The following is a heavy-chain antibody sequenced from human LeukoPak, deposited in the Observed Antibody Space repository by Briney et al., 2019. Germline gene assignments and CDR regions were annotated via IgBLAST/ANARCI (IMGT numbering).Heavy chain of an antibody. J-gene: IGHJ4*02. D-gene: IGHD6-19*01. CDR1: GFTFSSYA. V-gene: IGHV3-23*01. Sequence: GGSLRLSCAASGFTFSSYAMSWVRQAPGKGLEWVSAISGSGGSTYYADSVKGRFTISRDNSKNTLYLQMNSLRAEDTAVYYCARDTIAVPSYFDYWGQGTLVTVSS. CDR3: ARDTIAVPSYFDY. CDR2: ISGSGGST.